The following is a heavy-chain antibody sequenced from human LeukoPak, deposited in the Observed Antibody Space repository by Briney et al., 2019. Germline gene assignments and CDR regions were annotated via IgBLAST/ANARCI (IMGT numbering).Heavy chain of an antibody. CDR2: IASDGSST. V-gene: IGHV3-74*01. CDR3: ARGRPHGNNY. J-gene: IGHJ4*02. D-gene: IGHD2/OR15-2a*01. Sequence: PGGSLRLSCVASGFTFSNYWMQWVRQAPGKGLVWVSRIASDGSSTTYADSVKGRFSISRDNAKNTLYLQMNSLRVEDTAVYYCARGRPHGNNYWGQGTLVTVSS. CDR1: GFTFSNYW.